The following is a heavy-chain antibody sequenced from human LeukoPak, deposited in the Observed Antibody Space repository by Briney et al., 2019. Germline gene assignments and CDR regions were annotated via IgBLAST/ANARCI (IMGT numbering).Heavy chain of an antibody. D-gene: IGHD6-19*01. CDR1: GFTFSSYG. CDR3: AKDRDSSGPKGMDV. J-gene: IGHJ6*02. V-gene: IGHV3-30*18. CDR2: ISYDGSNK. Sequence: GGSLRLSCAASGFTFSSYGMHWVRKAPGKGLEWVAVISYDGSNKYYADSVKGRFTISRDNSKNTLYLQMNSLRAEDTAVCYCAKDRDSSGPKGMDVWGQGTTVTVSS.